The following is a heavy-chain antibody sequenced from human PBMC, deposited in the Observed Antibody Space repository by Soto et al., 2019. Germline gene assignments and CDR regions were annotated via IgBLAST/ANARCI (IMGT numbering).Heavy chain of an antibody. CDR1: GFTFSKFD. D-gene: IGHD6-13*01. J-gene: IGHJ1*01. CDR3: ATGTAAPAH. Sequence: GGSLRLSCAASGFTFSKFDISWVRQAPGKGLEWVSGISTSGGTTYYADSVKGRFTSSRDNSKNTLYLQMTSLRAEDTAVYYCATGTAAPAHWGQGTLVTVSS. V-gene: IGHV3-23*01. CDR2: ISTSGGTT.